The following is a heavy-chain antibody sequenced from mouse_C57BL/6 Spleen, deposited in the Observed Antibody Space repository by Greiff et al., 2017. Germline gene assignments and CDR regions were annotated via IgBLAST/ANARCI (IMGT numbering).Heavy chain of an antibody. V-gene: IGHV1-82*01. CDR1: GYAFSSSW. CDR3: ASHIYYDYGRAMDY. J-gene: IGHJ4*01. Sequence: QVQLQQSGPELVKPGASVKISCKASGYAFSSSWMTWVKQRPGKGLEWIGRIYPGDGDPNYNGQFKGKATLAADKSSSTAYMQLSSLTSEDSAVYFCASHIYYDYGRAMDYWGQGTSVTVSS. D-gene: IGHD2-4*01. CDR2: IYPGDGDP.